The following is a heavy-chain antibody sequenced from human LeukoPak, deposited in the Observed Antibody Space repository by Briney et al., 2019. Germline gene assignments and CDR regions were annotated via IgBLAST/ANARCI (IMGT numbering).Heavy chain of an antibody. CDR3: ARGVPLSCSDGLCSGYYLDF. D-gene: IGHD2-8*01. Sequence: SETLSLTCVVSADFNTNYYWSWVRQPPGKGLEWLGDMFNSGNTHYNPSLKSRGTISVDTSKNQFSLRLTSVTAADTAMYYCARGVPLSCSDGLCSGYYLDFWGRGTLVTVSS. CDR1: ADFNTNYY. V-gene: IGHV4-59*01. CDR2: MFNSGNT. J-gene: IGHJ4*02.